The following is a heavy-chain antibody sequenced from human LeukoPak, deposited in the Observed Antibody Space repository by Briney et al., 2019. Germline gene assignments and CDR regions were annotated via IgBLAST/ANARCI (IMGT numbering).Heavy chain of an antibody. V-gene: IGHV3-30*03. CDR2: MSYDGTNK. CDR1: GFTLSTSG. CDR3: ARDQVRDSYDSSTYSSVLDI. Sequence: PGRSLRLSCAASGFTLSTSGVHWVRQAPGKGLEWVAPMSYDGTNKYYAASVKGRFTISRDNSKSAVYVQMNSLRAEDTAVYYCARDQVRDSYDSSTYSSVLDIWGQGTVVTVSS. J-gene: IGHJ3*02. D-gene: IGHD3-22*01.